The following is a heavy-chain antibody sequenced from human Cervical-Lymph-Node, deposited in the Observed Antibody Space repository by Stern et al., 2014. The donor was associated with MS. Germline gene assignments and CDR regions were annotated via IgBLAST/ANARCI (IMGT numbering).Heavy chain of an antibody. J-gene: IGHJ5*02. CDR3: TRGWSA. CDR1: GYIFTSDD. V-gene: IGHV1-8*01. Sequence: VQLVQSGAEVKKPGASVKVSCKASGYIFTSDDINWVRQATGQGLEWMGWMNPDSGDTGYAQKFPGKFTMTRNTSVSTAYIELNSLRFEDTAVYYCTRGWSAWGQGTLVTVSS. CDR2: MNPDSGDT. D-gene: IGHD3-3*01.